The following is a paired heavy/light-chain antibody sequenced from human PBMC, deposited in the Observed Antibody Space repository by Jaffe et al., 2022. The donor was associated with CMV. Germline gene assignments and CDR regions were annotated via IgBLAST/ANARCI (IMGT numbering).Heavy chain of an antibody. V-gene: IGHV3-21*01. Sequence: EVQLVEAGGGLVKPGGSLRLSCAASGFTFSGHSMNWVRQAPGKGLEWVSSISSTGSSIYYADLVKGRFTVSRDNAKNSLFLQMSGLRAEDTAVYYCTRDRINNGNAKFDSWGQGTLVIVSS. CDR2: ISSTGSSI. CDR3: TRDRINNGNAKFDS. J-gene: IGHJ4*02. CDR1: GFTFSGHS. D-gene: IGHD2-8*01.
Light chain of an antibody. V-gene: IGLV1-47*01. Sequence: QSVLTQPPSASGTPGQRVTISSSGSNSNIGNNFVYWYQQYPGTAPKLLIYKNDQRPSGVPDRFSGSKSGTSASLAIIDLRSEDEADYYCASWDDSLNAWLFGGGTKLTVL. CDR3: ASWDDSLNAWL. CDR1: NSNIGNNF. J-gene: IGLJ3*02. CDR2: KND.